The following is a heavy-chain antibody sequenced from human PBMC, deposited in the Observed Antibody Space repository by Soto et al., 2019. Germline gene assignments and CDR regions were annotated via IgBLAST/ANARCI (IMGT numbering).Heavy chain of an antibody. J-gene: IGHJ4*02. CDR3: VKDWQWLVWSYFDY. CDR1: GFTVSSNY. CDR2: ISSNGGST. V-gene: IGHV3-64D*06. Sequence: GGSLRLSCAASGFTVSSNYMSWVRQAPGKGLEYVSAISSNGGSTYYADSVKGRFTTSRDNSKNTLYLQMSSLRAEDTAVYYCVKDWQWLVWSYFDYWGQGTLVTVSS. D-gene: IGHD6-19*01.